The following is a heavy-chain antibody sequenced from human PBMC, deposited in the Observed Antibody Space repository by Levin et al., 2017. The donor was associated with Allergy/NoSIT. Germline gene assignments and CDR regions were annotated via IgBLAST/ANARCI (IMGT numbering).Heavy chain of an antibody. CDR3: ARDGNDSGIDY. CDR1: GFTFNSYS. CDR2: ISSIVNYK. J-gene: IGHJ4*02. Sequence: KTGGSLRLSCTASGFTFNSYSMNWVRQAPGKGLEWVSSISSIVNYKYYADSVKGRFTISRDNARKSLYLQLNSLRADDTAIYYCARDGNDSGIDYWGQGTLVTVSS. V-gene: IGHV3-21*01. D-gene: IGHD1-1*01.